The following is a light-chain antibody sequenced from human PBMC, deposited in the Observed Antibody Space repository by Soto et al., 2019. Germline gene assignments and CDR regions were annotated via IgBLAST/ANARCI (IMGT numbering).Light chain of an antibody. CDR1: QSVSTSK. CDR2: DAS. CDR3: QPYVNFVWT. J-gene: IGKJ1*01. Sequence: IVLTQSPGTLSLSPGGRATLSCRTSQSVSTSKLAWYQQRPGQAPRLLMYDASMRATGIPARFSGSGSGTDFTLTISRLEPEDVAVSSCQPYVNFVWTFGQGTTVDI. V-gene: IGKV3-20*01.